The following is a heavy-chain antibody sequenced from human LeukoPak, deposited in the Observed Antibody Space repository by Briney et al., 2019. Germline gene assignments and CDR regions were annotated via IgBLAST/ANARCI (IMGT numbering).Heavy chain of an antibody. D-gene: IGHD6-19*01. J-gene: IGHJ6*03. CDR3: AKADGGQWPSSYYYYYMDV. CDR2: ISYDGSNK. V-gene: IGHV3-30*04. Sequence: GRSLRLSCAASGFTFSSYAMHWVRQAPGKGLEWVAVISYDGSNKYYADSVKGRFTISRDNSKNTLYLQMNSLRAEDTAVYYCAKADGGQWPSSYYYYYMDVWGKGTTVTVSS. CDR1: GFTFSSYA.